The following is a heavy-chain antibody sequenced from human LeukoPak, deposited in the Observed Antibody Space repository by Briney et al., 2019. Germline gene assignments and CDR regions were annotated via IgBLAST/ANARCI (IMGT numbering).Heavy chain of an antibody. V-gene: IGHV3-7*01. CDR1: GFTFSNYW. D-gene: IGHD3-3*01. J-gene: IGHJ4*02. Sequence: GESLRLSCAASGFTFSNYWMSWVRRAPGKGLEWVANIKQDGSETYYVDSVRGRFTISRDNARNSLYLQMNSLRGEDTAIYYCARDFWGAYRVDFFDFWGQGALVTVSS. CDR2: IKQDGSET. CDR3: ARDFWGAYRVDFFDF.